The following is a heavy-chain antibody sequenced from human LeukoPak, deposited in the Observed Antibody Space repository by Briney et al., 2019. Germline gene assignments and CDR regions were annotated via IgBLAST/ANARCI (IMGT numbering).Heavy chain of an antibody. D-gene: IGHD3-22*01. J-gene: IGHJ4*02. CDR3: AKDTAYEYYYDSSGYTPLDY. CDR1: GFTFDDYA. Sequence: GGSLRLSCAASGFTFDDYAMHWVRQAPGKGLEWVSGISWNSGSIGYADSVKGRFTISRDNAKNSLYLQMNSLRAEDTALYYCAKDTAYEYYYDSSGYTPLDYWGQGTLVTVSS. CDR2: ISWNSGSI. V-gene: IGHV3-9*01.